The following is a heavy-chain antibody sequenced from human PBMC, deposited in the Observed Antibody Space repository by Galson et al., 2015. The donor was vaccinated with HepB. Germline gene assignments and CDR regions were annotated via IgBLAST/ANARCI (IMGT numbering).Heavy chain of an antibody. V-gene: IGHV3-21*06. J-gene: IGHJ5*02. D-gene: IGHD6-19*01. CDR1: GFTFSSYS. Sequence: SLRLSCAASGFTFSSYSMNWVRQAPGKGLEWVSSLSSSSSYIYYADSVKGRFTVSRDNAKNSLYLRMNSLRAEDTAVYYCARGGGSGWYHWFDPWGQGTLVTVSS. CDR3: ARGGGSGWYHWFDP. CDR2: LSSSSSYI.